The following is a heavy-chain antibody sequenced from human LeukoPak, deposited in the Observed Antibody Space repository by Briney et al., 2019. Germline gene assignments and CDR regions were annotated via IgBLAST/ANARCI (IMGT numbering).Heavy chain of an antibody. Sequence: KPSVTLSLTCTVSGGSISSTSFYWTWVRQPPGKGLECIGSIYYSGKTYYNPSLKSRLTVSVDTSKNQFSLTMTSVTAADTAVYYCTGDSGVVNDYYFHYWGPGTLVSVSS. CDR3: TGDSGVVNDYYFHY. CDR2: IYYSGKT. CDR1: GGSISSTSFY. D-gene: IGHD2-21*01. J-gene: IGHJ4*02. V-gene: IGHV4-39*01.